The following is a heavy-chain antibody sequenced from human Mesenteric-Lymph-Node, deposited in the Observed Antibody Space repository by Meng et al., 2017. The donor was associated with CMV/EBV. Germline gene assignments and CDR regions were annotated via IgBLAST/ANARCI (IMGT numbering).Heavy chain of an antibody. V-gene: IGHV1-18*01. CDR2: ISAYNGNT. CDR1: GYTFTSYG. J-gene: IGHJ3*02. CDR3: ARDNRRALRFSPGADI. Sequence: ASVKVSCKASGYTFTSYGISWVRQAPGQGLEWMGWISAYNGNTNYAQKLQGRVTMTTDTSTSTAYMELRSLRSDDTAVYYCARDNRRALRFSPGADIWGQGTMVTVSS. D-gene: IGHD3-3*01.